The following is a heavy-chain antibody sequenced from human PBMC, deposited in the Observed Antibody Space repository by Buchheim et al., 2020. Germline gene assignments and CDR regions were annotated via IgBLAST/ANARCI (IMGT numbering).Heavy chain of an antibody. CDR1: GGSFSGYY. D-gene: IGHD3-16*02. CDR2: INHSGST. V-gene: IGHV4-34*01. Sequence: QVQLQQWGAGLLKPSETLSLTCAVYGGSFSGYYWSWIRQPPGKGLEWIGEINHSGSTNYNPSLKSRVTISVDTSKNQFSLKLSSVTAADTAVYYCARGDYVWGSYRYTYYYYGMDVWGQGTT. CDR3: ARGDYVWGSYRYTYYYYGMDV. J-gene: IGHJ6*02.